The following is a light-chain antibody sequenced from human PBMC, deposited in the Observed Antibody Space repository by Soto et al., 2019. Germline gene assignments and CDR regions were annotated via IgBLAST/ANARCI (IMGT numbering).Light chain of an antibody. CDR1: QSVYSSY. Sequence: EIVLTQSPGTLSLSPGERATLSCRASQSVYSSYLAWYQQKPGQAPRLLIYGASSRATGIPDRFSGSGSGTHFTLTISRLEPEDFAVYFCQQYGSSPIAFGGGTKVEIK. CDR2: GAS. J-gene: IGKJ4*01. V-gene: IGKV3-20*01. CDR3: QQYGSSPIA.